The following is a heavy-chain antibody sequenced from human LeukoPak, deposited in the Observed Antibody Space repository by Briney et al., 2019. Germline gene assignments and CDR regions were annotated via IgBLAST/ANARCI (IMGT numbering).Heavy chain of an antibody. CDR3: ARDRYYYDSSGYQPFDY. CDR2: INPNSGVT. J-gene: IGHJ4*02. Sequence: ASVKVSCKASGYTFTGYYMHWVRQAPGQGLEWMGRINPNSGVTHYAQKFQGRVTMTRDTSISTVYMELSSLRSEDTAVYYCARDRYYYDSSGYQPFDYWGQGTLVTVSS. CDR1: GYTFTGYY. V-gene: IGHV1-2*06. D-gene: IGHD3-22*01.